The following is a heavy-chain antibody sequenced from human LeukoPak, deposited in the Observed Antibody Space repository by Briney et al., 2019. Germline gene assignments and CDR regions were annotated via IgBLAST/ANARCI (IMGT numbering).Heavy chain of an antibody. D-gene: IGHD1-14*01. Sequence: PGGSLRLSCAGSGFTFSSYAMSWIRQAPGQGLEWVSAISDSGDYTSYADSVRGRFTISRDNSRNTLYLQMISLRPEDTAVYYCAKGVEPLAANTLAYWGQGTLVTVSS. CDR2: ISDSGDYT. J-gene: IGHJ4*02. V-gene: IGHV3-23*01. CDR1: GFTFSSYA. CDR3: AKGVEPLAANTLAY.